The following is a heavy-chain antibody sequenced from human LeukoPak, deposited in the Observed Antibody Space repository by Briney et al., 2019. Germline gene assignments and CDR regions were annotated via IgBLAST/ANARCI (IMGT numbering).Heavy chain of an antibody. Sequence: GGSLRLSCAASGFTFSSYAMSWVRQAPGKGLEWVSGIRAGGGSTYYADSVKGRFTISRDNSKNTLYLQMNSLRAEDTAVYYCAKDNALRYFDWLSHYFNFDYWGQGTLVTVSS. CDR2: IRAGGGST. CDR1: GFTFSSYA. CDR3: AKDNALRYFDWLSHYFNFDY. D-gene: IGHD3-9*01. V-gene: IGHV3-23*01. J-gene: IGHJ4*02.